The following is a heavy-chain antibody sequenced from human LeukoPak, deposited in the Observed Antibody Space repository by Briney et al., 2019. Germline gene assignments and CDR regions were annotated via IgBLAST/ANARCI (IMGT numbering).Heavy chain of an antibody. Sequence: GESLKIPCKGSGYSFTSYWIGWVRQMPGKGLEWMGIIYPDDSDTRYSPSFQGQVTISADKSISTAYLHGSSLKASDTAMYYCARTSNGDFAYNWFDPWGQGTLVTVSS. J-gene: IGHJ5*02. V-gene: IGHV5-51*01. CDR2: IYPDDSDT. CDR3: ARTSNGDFAYNWFDP. CDR1: GYSFTSYW. D-gene: IGHD4-17*01.